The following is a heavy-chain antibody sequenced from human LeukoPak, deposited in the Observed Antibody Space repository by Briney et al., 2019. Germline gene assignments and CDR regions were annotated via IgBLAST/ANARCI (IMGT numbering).Heavy chain of an antibody. CDR3: ARDFGTYYYDSSGYS. J-gene: IGHJ4*02. D-gene: IGHD3-22*01. CDR1: GFTFSSYS. CDR2: ISSSGSYI. V-gene: IGHV3-21*01. Sequence: GGSLRLSCAASGFTFSSYSMNWVRQAPGKGLEWVSSISSSGSYIYYADSVKGRFTISRDNAKNSLYLQMNSLRAEDTAVYYCARDFGTYYYDSSGYSWGQGTLVTVSS.